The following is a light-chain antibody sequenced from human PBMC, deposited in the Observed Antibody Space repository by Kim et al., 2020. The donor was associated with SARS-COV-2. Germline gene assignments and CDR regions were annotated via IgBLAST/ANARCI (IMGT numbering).Light chain of an antibody. CDR2: IYD. CDR1: KVGFKN. J-gene: IGLJ3*02. CDR3: QLWDYYSKHLV. V-gene: IGLV3-21*02. Sequence: APGHTPRITSEGDKVGFKNVHGYQQAPGPAPILVIYIYDGRPPGFPERFSGSNSRNVTTLTISRAEAEDKADYYCQLWDYYSKHLVFGGGTKVTVL.